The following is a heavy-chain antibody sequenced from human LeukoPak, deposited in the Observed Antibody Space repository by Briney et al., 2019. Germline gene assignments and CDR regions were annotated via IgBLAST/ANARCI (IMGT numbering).Heavy chain of an antibody. Sequence: GGSLRLSRAASGFTFSSYWMSWVRQAPGKGLEWVANIKQDGSEKYYVDSVKGRFTISRDNAKNSLYLQMNSLRAEDTAVYYCARDKGVLLWFGESFDYWGQGTLVTVSS. CDR3: ARDKGVLLWFGESFDY. CDR2: IKQDGSEK. CDR1: GFTFSSYW. D-gene: IGHD3-10*01. V-gene: IGHV3-7*01. J-gene: IGHJ4*02.